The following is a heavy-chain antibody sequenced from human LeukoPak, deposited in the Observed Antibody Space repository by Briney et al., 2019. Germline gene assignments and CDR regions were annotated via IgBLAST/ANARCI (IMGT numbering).Heavy chain of an antibody. Sequence: SVKVSCKASGGTFCSYAISWVRQAPGQGLEWMGRIIPIFGTANYAQKFQGRVTITTDESTSTAYMELSSLRSEDTAVYYCASGYYYDSSGYYWGQGTLVTVSS. CDR3: ASGYYYDSSGYY. J-gene: IGHJ4*02. V-gene: IGHV1-69*05. D-gene: IGHD3-22*01. CDR2: IIPIFGTA. CDR1: GGTFCSYA.